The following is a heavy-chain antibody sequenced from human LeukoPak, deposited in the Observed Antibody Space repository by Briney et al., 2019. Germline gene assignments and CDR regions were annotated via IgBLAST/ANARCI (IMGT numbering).Heavy chain of an antibody. J-gene: IGHJ4*02. CDR3: AKVEDDYVWGSYRTFDY. V-gene: IGHV3-23*01. CDR2: ISGSGGST. CDR1: GFTFSIHA. Sequence: GGSLRLSCAASGFTFSIHAMSWVRQAPGKGLEWVSAISGSGGSTYYADSVKGRFTISRDNSKNTLYLQMNSLRAEDTAVYYCAKVEDDYVWGSYRTFDYWGQGTLVTVSS. D-gene: IGHD3-16*02.